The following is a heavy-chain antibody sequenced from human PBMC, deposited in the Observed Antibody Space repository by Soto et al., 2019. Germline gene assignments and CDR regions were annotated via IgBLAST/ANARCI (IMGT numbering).Heavy chain of an antibody. CDR2: VSGSGGTT. Sequence: GGSLRLSCAAAGVTCRSYAMSWVRQTPEKGLEWVSGVSGSGGTTYYAGSVKGRFSISRDNSKNSLDLQMNSLTAADTAIYYCAKDYQFGYWGQGIVVTVSS. D-gene: IGHD2-2*01. CDR3: AKDYQFGY. CDR1: GVTCRSYA. V-gene: IGHV3-23*01. J-gene: IGHJ4*02.